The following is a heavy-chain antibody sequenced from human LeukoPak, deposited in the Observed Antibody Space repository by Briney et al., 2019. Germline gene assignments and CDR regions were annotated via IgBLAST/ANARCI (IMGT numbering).Heavy chain of an antibody. J-gene: IGHJ4*02. D-gene: IGHD2-21*01. V-gene: IGHV3-33*05. Sequence: GGSLRLSCAASGFIFSHYGMHWVRQAPGKGLEWVEAIQNDASTENFADSVKGRFTISRDNSKNTVFLQMNSLRVEDTAVYYCARELSQIVWGGLDYGGQGTLVSVSS. CDR2: IQNDASTE. CDR1: GFIFSHYG. CDR3: ARELSQIVWGGLDY.